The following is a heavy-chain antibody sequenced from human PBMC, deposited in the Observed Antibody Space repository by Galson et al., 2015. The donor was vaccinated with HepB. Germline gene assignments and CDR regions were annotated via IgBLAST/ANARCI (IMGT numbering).Heavy chain of an antibody. CDR1: GYTFTSYA. CDR2: INAGNGNT. V-gene: IGHV1-3*01. D-gene: IGHD3-22*01. Sequence: SVKVSCKASGYTFTSYAMHWVRQAPGQRLEWMGWINAGNGNTKYSQKFQGRVTITRDTSASTAYMELSSLRAEDTAVYYCARDFRNYYDSSGYYGYYFDYWGQGTLVTVSS. J-gene: IGHJ4*02. CDR3: ARDFRNYYDSSGYYGYYFDY.